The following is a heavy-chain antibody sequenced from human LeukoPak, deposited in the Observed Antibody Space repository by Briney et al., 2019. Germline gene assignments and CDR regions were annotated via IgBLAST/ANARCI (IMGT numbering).Heavy chain of an antibody. CDR1: GGTFSSYA. V-gene: IGHV1-69*06. Sequence: ASVKVSCKASGGTFSSYAIGWVRQAPGQGLEWMGGIIPIFGTANYAQKFQGRVTITADKSTSTAYMELSSLRSEDTAVYYCARERYLGYCSGGSCREFDYWGQGTLVTVSS. J-gene: IGHJ4*02. CDR3: ARERYLGYCSGGSCREFDY. D-gene: IGHD2-15*01. CDR2: IIPIFGTA.